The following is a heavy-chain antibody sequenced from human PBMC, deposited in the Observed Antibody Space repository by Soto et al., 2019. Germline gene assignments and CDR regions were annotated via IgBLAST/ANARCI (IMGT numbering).Heavy chain of an antibody. V-gene: IGHV3-30*18. D-gene: IGHD2-15*01. Sequence: QVQLVESGGGVVQPGRSLRLSCAASGFTFRSYGMHWVRQAPGKGLKWEAIISYDGSTKYYADSVKGRFTISRDNSKNTVHLQMNSLRPEDTAVYYCAKDTASGGSPLDYWGQGTLVTVSS. J-gene: IGHJ4*02. CDR3: AKDTASGGSPLDY. CDR1: GFTFRSYG. CDR2: ISYDGSTK.